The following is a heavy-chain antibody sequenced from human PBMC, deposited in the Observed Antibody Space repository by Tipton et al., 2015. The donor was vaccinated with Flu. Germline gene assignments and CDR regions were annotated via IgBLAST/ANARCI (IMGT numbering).Heavy chain of an antibody. Sequence: GLVKPSETLSLTCTVSGFSISSGYYWAWIRQPPGQGLEWIGSLYHSGTTYYNPSLKSRVSMSVDTSKNHFSLELTSVTASDTAVYYCTTWRNYGAVSLLGGWFDPWGQGTLVTVSS. CDR3: TTWRNYGAVSLLGGWFDP. V-gene: IGHV4-38-2*02. D-gene: IGHD3-16*01. J-gene: IGHJ5*01. CDR2: LYHSGTT. CDR1: GFSISSGYY.